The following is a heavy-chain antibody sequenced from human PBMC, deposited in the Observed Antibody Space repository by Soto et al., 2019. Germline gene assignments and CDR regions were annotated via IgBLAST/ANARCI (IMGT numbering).Heavy chain of an antibody. J-gene: IGHJ3*02. CDR2: SRAHNSNP. V-gene: IGHV1-18*01. D-gene: IGHD3-16*01. Sequence: IRLVQSGPEMKKPGASVKVSCQASGYTFSEFGIGWVRQAPGQGLEGEGWSRAHNSNPNYAKSLNGRVHVATDTSPSTAYMPLPSPRSDDTAAYYCTRAADRFDFVWGRNDAFDIWGQGTLDNVSS. CDR3: TRAADRFDFVWGRNDAFDI. CDR1: GYTFSEFG.